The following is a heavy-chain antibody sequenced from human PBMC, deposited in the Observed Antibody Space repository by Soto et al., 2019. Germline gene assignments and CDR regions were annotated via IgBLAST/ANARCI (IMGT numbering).Heavy chain of an antibody. CDR3: THDRTSFCHLEY. V-gene: IGHV3-15*01. Sequence: GGSLRLSCTVSGLKFSDAWLIWVRQAPGKGPEWVGRIKRGGAVDYAAPVKGRVTISRDDSKDTMFLQMNSLKTEDSAVYVCTHDRTSFCHLEYWGQGTLVTVSS. CDR2: IKRGGAV. CDR1: GLKFSDAW. J-gene: IGHJ4*02. D-gene: IGHD2-2*01.